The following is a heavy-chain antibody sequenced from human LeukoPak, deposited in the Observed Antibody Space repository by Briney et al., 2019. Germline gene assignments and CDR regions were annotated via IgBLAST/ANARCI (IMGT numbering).Heavy chain of an antibody. CDR3: AKGASIAVAGTLDY. CDR2: ISWNSGSI. J-gene: IGHJ4*02. D-gene: IGHD6-19*01. Sequence: GGSLRLSCAVSGFTFDDYAMHWVRQAPGKGLEWVSGISWNSGSIDYANSVKGRFTISRDNAKNSLYLQMNSLRAEDTALYYCAKGASIAVAGTLDYWGQGTLVTVSS. V-gene: IGHV3-9*01. CDR1: GFTFDDYA.